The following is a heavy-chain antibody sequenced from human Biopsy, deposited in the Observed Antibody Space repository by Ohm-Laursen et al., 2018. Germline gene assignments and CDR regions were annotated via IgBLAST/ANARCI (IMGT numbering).Heavy chain of an antibody. V-gene: IGHV1-8*01. Sequence: ESSVKVSCKASGYTFTSYDINWVRQATGQGLEWMGWMNPNSGNTDYAQKFQGRVSMTRDTSISTAYMDLSRLRSDDTAVYYCARGRRHCSGTCSRWYFDLWGRGTLVTVSS. J-gene: IGHJ2*01. CDR2: MNPNSGNT. D-gene: IGHD2-2*01. CDR1: GYTFTSYD. CDR3: ARGRRHCSGTCSRWYFDL.